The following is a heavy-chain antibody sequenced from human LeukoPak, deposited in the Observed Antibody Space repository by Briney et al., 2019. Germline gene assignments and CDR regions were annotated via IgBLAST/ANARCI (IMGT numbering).Heavy chain of an antibody. CDR3: ARDLEYQLLGQLPFDP. CDR1: GFTFSSYA. D-gene: IGHD2-2*01. CDR2: ISYDGSNK. Sequence: GGSLRLSCAASGFTFSSYAMHWVRQAPGKGLEWVAVISYDGSNKYYADPVKGRFTISRDNSKNTLYLQMNSLRAEDTAVYYCARDLEYQLLGQLPFDPWGQGTLVTVSS. V-gene: IGHV3-30*04. J-gene: IGHJ5*02.